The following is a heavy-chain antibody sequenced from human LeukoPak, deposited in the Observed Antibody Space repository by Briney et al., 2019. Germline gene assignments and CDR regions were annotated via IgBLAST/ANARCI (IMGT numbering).Heavy chain of an antibody. D-gene: IGHD1-26*01. CDR1: GYTFTSYY. Sequence: ASVKVSCKASGYTFTSYYMHWVRQAPGKGLEWMGGFDPEDGETIYAQKFQGRVTMTEDTSTDTAYMELSSLRSEDTAVYYCATGARELWDWGQGTLVTVSS. J-gene: IGHJ4*02. CDR2: FDPEDGET. CDR3: ATGARELWD. V-gene: IGHV1-24*01.